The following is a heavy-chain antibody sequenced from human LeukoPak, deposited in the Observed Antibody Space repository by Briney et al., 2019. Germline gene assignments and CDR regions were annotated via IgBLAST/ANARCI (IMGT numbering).Heavy chain of an antibody. D-gene: IGHD3-10*01. CDR2: VYTSGTT. V-gene: IGHV4-4*07. CDR1: GGSISGYY. Sequence: SETLSLTCTVSGGSISGYYWSWFRQPAGKGQEWIGRVYTSGTTNYNPSLKSRVTMSIDTSKNQFSLKLTSVTAADTAVYYCARGFGHPWGQGTLVTVSS. J-gene: IGHJ5*02. CDR3: ARGFGHP.